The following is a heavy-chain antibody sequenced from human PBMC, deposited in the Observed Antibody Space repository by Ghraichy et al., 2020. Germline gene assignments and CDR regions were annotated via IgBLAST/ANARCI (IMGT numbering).Heavy chain of an antibody. CDR1: GGSFSGYY. D-gene: IGHD6-13*01. Sequence: SCAVYGGSFSGYYWSWIRQPPGKGLEWIGEINHSGSTNYNPSLKSRVTISVDTSKNQFSLKLSSVTAVDTAVYYCARKNGIAAAGDYWGQGTLVTVSS. CDR3: ARKNGIAAAGDY. CDR2: INHSGST. J-gene: IGHJ4*02. V-gene: IGHV4-34*01.